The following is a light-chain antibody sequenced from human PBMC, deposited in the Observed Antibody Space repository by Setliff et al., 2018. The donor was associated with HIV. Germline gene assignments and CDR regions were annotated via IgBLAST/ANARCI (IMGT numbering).Light chain of an antibody. J-gene: IGLJ1*01. V-gene: IGLV2-14*01. CDR3: SSYAITNTRP. CDR1: SSDVGGYNH. CDR2: EVR. Sequence: QPALAQPASVSGSPGQSITISCTGTSSDVGGYNHVSWYQQHPGKAPKLIIAEVRNRPSGISSRFSGSKSGNTASLTISGLQAEDEAEYYCSSYAITNTRPFGTGTRAPS.